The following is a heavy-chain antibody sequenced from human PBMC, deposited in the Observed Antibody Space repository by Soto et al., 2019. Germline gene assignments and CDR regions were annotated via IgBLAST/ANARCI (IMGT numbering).Heavy chain of an antibody. CDR3: AHETGIAAAGTRINWFDP. CDR1: GGSISSSSYY. Sequence: SETLSLTCTVSGGSISSSSYYWGRIRPPPGKGLEWIGSIYYSGSTYYNPSLKSRVTISVDTSKNQFSLKLSSVTAADTAVYYCAHETGIAAAGTRINWFDPWGQGTLVTVSS. CDR2: IYYSGST. D-gene: IGHD6-13*01. J-gene: IGHJ5*02. V-gene: IGHV4-39*01.